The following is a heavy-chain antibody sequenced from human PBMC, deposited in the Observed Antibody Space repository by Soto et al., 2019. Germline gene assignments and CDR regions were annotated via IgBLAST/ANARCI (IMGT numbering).Heavy chain of an antibody. J-gene: IGHJ4*02. CDR3: AREVQVHTPAFVY. CDR2: ISPMFGAA. CDR1: GGTFNTYA. Sequence: QVQLVQSGAEMKKPGSSVKVSCQSSGGTFNTYAMNWVRQAPGQGPEWMGDISPMFGAANYAPKFQGRVTITADEATGTSHMQLSSLTSEGTALYFCAREVQVHTPAFVYWGQGTLVTVSS. D-gene: IGHD3-10*01. V-gene: IGHV1-69*19.